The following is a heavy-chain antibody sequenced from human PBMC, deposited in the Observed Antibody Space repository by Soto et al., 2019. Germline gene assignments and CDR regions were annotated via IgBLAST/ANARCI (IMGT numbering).Heavy chain of an antibody. V-gene: IGHV4-30-2*01. D-gene: IGHD5-12*01. CDR3: ARADGSGYDDWLGGWTWFDP. CDR1: GGSISSGGYS. J-gene: IGHJ5*02. Sequence: SETLSLTCAVSGGSISSGGYSWSWIRQPPGKGVEWIGYIYHSGSTYYNPSLKSRVTISVDRSKNQFSLKLSSVTAADTAVYYCARADGSGYDDWLGGWTWFDPWGQGTLVTVSS. CDR2: IYHSGST.